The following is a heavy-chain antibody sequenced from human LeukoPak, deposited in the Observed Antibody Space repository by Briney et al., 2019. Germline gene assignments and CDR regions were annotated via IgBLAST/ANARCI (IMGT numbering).Heavy chain of an antibody. Sequence: GGSLRLSCAASGFTFSSYAMSWVRQAPGKGLEWASAISGSGGSTYYADSVKGRFTISRDNSKNTLYLQMNSLRAEDTAVYYCARTLQVGTYAFDIWGQGTMVTVSS. CDR3: ARTLQVGTYAFDI. J-gene: IGHJ3*02. V-gene: IGHV3-23*01. CDR2: ISGSGGST. D-gene: IGHD1-26*01. CDR1: GFTFSSYA.